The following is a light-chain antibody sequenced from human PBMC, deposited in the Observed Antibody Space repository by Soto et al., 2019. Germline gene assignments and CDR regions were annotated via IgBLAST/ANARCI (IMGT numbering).Light chain of an antibody. V-gene: IGKV1-9*01. CDR1: QGISNF. CDR3: QQLNSYLFT. CDR2: AAS. Sequence: DIQLTQSPSFLSASVGDRVTITCRVRQGISNFLAWYQQKPGKAPKLLIYAASTLQSGVPSRFSGSGSGTEFTLTISSLQPEDFATYYCQQLNSYLFTFGPGTKVDIK. J-gene: IGKJ3*01.